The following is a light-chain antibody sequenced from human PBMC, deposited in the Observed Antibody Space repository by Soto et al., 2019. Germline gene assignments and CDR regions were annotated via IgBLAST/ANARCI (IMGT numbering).Light chain of an antibody. J-gene: IGLJ1*01. Sequence: QSALTQPRSVSGSPGQSVTISCTGTSSDVGSYNYVSWYQQHPGKAPKLMIFDVSKRPSGVPDRFSGFKSGNTASLTISGLQAEDEAEYSCCSYAGSTYVFGSGTKLTVL. CDR2: DVS. CDR3: CSYAGSTYV. V-gene: IGLV2-11*01. CDR1: SSDVGSYNY.